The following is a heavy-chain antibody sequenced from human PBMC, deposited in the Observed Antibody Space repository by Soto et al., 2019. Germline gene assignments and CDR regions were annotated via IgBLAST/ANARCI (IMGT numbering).Heavy chain of an antibody. D-gene: IGHD6-6*01. CDR1: GFTFSSYS. Sequence: GGSLRLSCAASGFTFSSYSMNWVRQAPGKGLEWVSSISSSSSYIYYADSVKGRLTISRDNAKNSLYLQMNSLRAEDTAVYYCATPRYSSSNTDFDYWGQGTLVTVSS. J-gene: IGHJ4*02. CDR3: ATPRYSSSNTDFDY. V-gene: IGHV3-21*01. CDR2: ISSSSSYI.